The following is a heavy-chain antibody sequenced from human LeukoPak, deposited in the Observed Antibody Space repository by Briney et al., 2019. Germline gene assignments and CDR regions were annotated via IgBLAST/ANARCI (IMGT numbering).Heavy chain of an antibody. J-gene: IGHJ4*02. V-gene: IGHV4-34*01. CDR2: INHSGST. CDR3: ARGGFYCGGDCYVDY. D-gene: IGHD2-21*02. CDR1: GGSFSPYY. Sequence: NPSETLSLTCAVYGGSFSPYYWSWIRQPAGNGLEWMGEINHSGSTNYNPSLKSRVTISVDTSKNQFSLRLSSVTAADTAVYYCARGGFYCGGDCYVDYWGQGTLVTVSS.